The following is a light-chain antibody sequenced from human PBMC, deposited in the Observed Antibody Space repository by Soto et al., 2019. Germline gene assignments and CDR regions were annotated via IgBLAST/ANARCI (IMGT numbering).Light chain of an antibody. V-gene: IGKV3-15*01. CDR1: QNIRNN. J-gene: IGKJ4*01. Sequence: EIVMTQSPATLSVSPGESATLSCRSSQNIRNNLAWYQQKPGQAPRLLIYGVSTRATGIPARFSGSGSGTEFTLTISRLEPEDFAVYHCQQYVSIPLTFGGGTKVDI. CDR2: GVS. CDR3: QQYVSIPLT.